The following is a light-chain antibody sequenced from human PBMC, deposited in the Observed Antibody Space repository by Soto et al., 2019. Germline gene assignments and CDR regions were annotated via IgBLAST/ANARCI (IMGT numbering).Light chain of an antibody. V-gene: IGLV3-9*01. Sequence: SYELTQPLSVSVALGQTARITGGGNNIGSKNVHWYQQKPGQDPVLVIYRDSNRPSGIPERFSGSNSGNTATLTISRAQAGDEADYYCQVWDSSTAVFGGGTKLTVL. CDR3: QVWDSSTAV. J-gene: IGLJ2*01. CDR1: NIGSKN. CDR2: RDS.